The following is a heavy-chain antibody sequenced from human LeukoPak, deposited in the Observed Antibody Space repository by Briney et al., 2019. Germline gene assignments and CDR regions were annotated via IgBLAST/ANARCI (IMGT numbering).Heavy chain of an antibody. D-gene: IGHD3-10*01. J-gene: IGHJ4*02. V-gene: IGHV1-46*01. CDR3: ARETYNSGTYFDY. CDR1: GYSFTSYG. Sequence: ASVKVSCKASGYSFTSYGISWVRQAPGQGLERMGRINPNSDTTSYAQKFQGRVTMTRDTSTSAVYMELSSLRSEDTAVYYCARETYNSGTYFDYLGQGTLVTVSS. CDR2: INPNSDTT.